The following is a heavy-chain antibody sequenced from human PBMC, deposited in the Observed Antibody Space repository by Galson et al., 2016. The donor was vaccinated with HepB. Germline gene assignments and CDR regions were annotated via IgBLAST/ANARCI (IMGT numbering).Heavy chain of an antibody. V-gene: IGHV5-10-1*01. CDR3: ATARGSSDRYDP. Sequence: QSGAEVKKPGESLRISCKGSGYSFTTYWIIWVRQRPGKGLEWMGRIDPSDSYTSYSPSFQGHVTLSVDESISTAYLQWSSLEASDTAMYYCATARGSSDRYDPWGQGTLVTVSS. J-gene: IGHJ5*02. CDR1: GYSFTTYW. D-gene: IGHD6-6*01. CDR2: IDPSDSYT.